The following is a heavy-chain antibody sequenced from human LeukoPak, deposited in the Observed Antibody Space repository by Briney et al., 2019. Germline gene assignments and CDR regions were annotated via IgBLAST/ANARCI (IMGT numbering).Heavy chain of an antibody. Sequence: GGSLRLSCAASGFTFSSYAMSWVRQAPGKGLEWVSTITGSGSSTYYADSVKGRFTISRDKSMNTLFLQMSSQRAEDTAVYYCVKVSGMYSSSWPTDIWGQGTLVTVSS. D-gene: IGHD6-13*01. CDR2: ITGSGSST. CDR3: VKVSGMYSSSWPTDI. CDR1: GFTFSSYA. V-gene: IGHV3-23*01. J-gene: IGHJ4*02.